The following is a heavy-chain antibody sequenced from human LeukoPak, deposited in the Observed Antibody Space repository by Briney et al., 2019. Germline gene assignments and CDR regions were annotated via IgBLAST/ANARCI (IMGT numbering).Heavy chain of an antibody. D-gene: IGHD6-19*01. Sequence: ADTLSLTCTVSGLSINIHHWRWLRQPRGEALECIGYMYNSETTKYNPSLKSRVTIEVDTSKKQFSLRLRSVTAADTAVYYCARDSSGAGNSWFDAWGEGTLVTVSS. CDR1: GLSINIHH. J-gene: IGHJ5*02. CDR2: MYNSETT. V-gene: IGHV4-59*11. CDR3: ARDSSGAGNSWFDA.